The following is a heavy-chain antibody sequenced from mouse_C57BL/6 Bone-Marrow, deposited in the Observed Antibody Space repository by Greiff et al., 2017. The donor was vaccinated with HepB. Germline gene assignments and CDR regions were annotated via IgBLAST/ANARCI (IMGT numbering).Heavy chain of an antibody. Sequence: QVQLQQSGPELVKPGASVKISCKASGYAFSSSWMNWVKQRPGKGLEWIGRIYPGDGDTNYNGKFKGKATLTADKSSSTAYMRLSSLTSEDSAVYFCARGGANWEGPFDYWGQGTTLTVSS. V-gene: IGHV1-82*01. CDR3: ARGGANWEGPFDY. CDR2: IYPGDGDT. D-gene: IGHD4-1*01. J-gene: IGHJ2*01. CDR1: GYAFSSSW.